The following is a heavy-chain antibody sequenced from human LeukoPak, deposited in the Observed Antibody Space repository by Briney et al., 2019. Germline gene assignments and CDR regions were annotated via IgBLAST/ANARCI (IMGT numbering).Heavy chain of an antibody. Sequence: SETLSLTCTVSGGSISSGSYYWGWIRQPPGKGLEWIGRIYTSGSTNYNPSLKSRVTISVDTSKNQFSLKLSSVTAADTAVYYCARGWGFYSNYDATNWFDRWGQGTLVTVS. V-gene: IGHV4-61*02. CDR2: IYTSGST. CDR1: GGSISSGSYY. J-gene: IGHJ5*02. D-gene: IGHD4-11*01. CDR3: ARGWGFYSNYDATNWFDR.